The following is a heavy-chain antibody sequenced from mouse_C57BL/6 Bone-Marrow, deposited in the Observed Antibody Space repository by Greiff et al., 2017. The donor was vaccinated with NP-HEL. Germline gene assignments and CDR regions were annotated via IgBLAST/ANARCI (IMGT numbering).Heavy chain of an antibody. Sequence: VQLQESGADLAKPGASVKLSCKASGYTFTSYWMHWVKQRPGQGLEWIGYITPSSGYTKYNQKFKDKATLTADKSSSTAYMQLSSLTYEDSAVYYCAREYYGSSFDYWGQGTTLTVSS. J-gene: IGHJ2*01. CDR1: GYTFTSYW. V-gene: IGHV1-7*01. CDR2: ITPSSGYT. CDR3: AREYYGSSFDY. D-gene: IGHD1-1*01.